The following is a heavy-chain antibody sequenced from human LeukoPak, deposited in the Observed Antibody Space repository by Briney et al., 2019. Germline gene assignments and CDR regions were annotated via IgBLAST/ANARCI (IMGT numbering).Heavy chain of an antibody. J-gene: IGHJ4*02. V-gene: IGHV3-9*01. CDR2: ISWNSGSI. CDR3: AKGLGSGSYHTTPEY. D-gene: IGHD3-10*01. Sequence: GGSLRLSCAASGFTFEDYDMHWVRQAPGKGLEWVSGISWNSGSIAYADSVKGRFTISRDNAKNSLYLQMNSLRAEDTALYYCAKGLGSGSYHTTPEYWGQGTLVTVSS. CDR1: GFTFEDYD.